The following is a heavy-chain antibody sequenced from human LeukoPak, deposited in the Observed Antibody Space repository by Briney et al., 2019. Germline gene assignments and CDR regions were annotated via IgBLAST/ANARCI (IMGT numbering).Heavy chain of an antibody. CDR3: ARGYGPGY. Sequence: PSETLSLTCAVSGDSISRTNWWNWVRQPPGKGLEWIGEIDHRGNTNYNPSLKSRVTISVDRSKNQFSLKLTSVTAADTAVYYCARGYGPGYWGQGTLVTVSA. CDR2: IDHRGNT. V-gene: IGHV4-4*02. CDR1: GDSISRTNW. J-gene: IGHJ4*02. D-gene: IGHD4-17*01.